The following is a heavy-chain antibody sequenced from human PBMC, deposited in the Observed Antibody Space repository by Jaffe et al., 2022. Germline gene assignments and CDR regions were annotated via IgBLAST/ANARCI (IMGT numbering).Heavy chain of an antibody. J-gene: IGHJ3*02. V-gene: IGHV3-72*01. CDR2: TRNKANSYTT. D-gene: IGHD6-19*01. CDR1: GFTFSDHY. Sequence: EVQLVESGGGLVQPGGSLRLSCAASGFTFSDHYMDWVRQAPGKGLEWVGRTRNKANSYTTEYAASVKGRFTISRDDSKNSLYLQMNSLKTEDTAVYYCARRSFGIAVAASDDAFDIWGQGTMVTVSS. CDR3: ARRSFGIAVAASDDAFDI.